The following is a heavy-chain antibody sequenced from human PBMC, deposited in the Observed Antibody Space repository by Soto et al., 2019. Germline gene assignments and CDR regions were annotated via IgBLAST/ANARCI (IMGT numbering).Heavy chain of an antibody. CDR3: ATSQKGYNWNYFDH. CDR1: GGSISGSYYY. Sequence: PSETLSLTCAVSGGSISGSYYYWAWLRQSPGKGLEWIGSVFYTGFTSYNPSLESRVSVSVDTSKSQFSLKLSAVTAADTAVYYCATSQKGYNWNYFDHWGQGALVTVSS. CDR2: VFYTGFT. J-gene: IGHJ4*02. D-gene: IGHD1-20*01. V-gene: IGHV4-39*01.